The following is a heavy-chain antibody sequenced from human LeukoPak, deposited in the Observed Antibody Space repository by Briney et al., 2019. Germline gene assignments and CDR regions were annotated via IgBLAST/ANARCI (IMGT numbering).Heavy chain of an antibody. V-gene: IGHV3-74*01. CDR3: ARGPGGSGNYDNY. CDR2: INGDGSST. CDR1: GFTFSSYW. Sequence: GGSLRLSCAASGFTFSSYWMHWVRQAPGKGLVWVSRINGDGSSTTYADSVKGRFTISRDNAKNTLYLQMNSLRAEDTAVYYCARGPGGSGNYDNYWGQGTLVTVSS. D-gene: IGHD3-10*01. J-gene: IGHJ4*02.